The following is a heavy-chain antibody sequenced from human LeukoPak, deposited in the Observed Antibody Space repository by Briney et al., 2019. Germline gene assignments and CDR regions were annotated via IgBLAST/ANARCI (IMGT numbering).Heavy chain of an antibody. CDR1: GGSISSSNY. Sequence: SETLSLTCTVSGGSISSSNYWAWIRQPPGKGLEWIGHIYYSGSIYYNPSLKSRVTMSVDTSKNQFSLKLSSVTAVDTAVYYCARKATTGPTKAAFDIWGQGTMVTVSS. D-gene: IGHD4-17*01. J-gene: IGHJ3*02. V-gene: IGHV4-28*05. CDR3: ARKATTGPTKAAFDI. CDR2: IYYSGSI.